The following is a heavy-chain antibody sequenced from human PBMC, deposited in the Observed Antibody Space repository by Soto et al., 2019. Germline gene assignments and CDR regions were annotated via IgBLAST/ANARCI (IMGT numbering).Heavy chain of an antibody. V-gene: IGHV1-46*01. CDR3: VVAVYYYYGMDV. J-gene: IGHJ6*02. D-gene: IGHD3-10*01. CDR1: GYTFPSYY. Sequence: ASVKVSCKASGYTFPSYYMHWVRQAPGQGLEWMGIINPSGGSTSYAQKFQGRVTMTRDTSTSTVYMELSSLRSEDTAVYYCVVAVYYYYGMDVWGQGTTVTVSS. CDR2: INPSGGST.